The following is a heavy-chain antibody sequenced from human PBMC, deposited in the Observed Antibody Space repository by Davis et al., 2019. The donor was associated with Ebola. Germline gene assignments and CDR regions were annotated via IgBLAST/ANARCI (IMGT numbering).Heavy chain of an antibody. J-gene: IGHJ6*02. CDR1: GGSISSSNW. Sequence: MPSETLSLTCAVSGGSISSSNWWSWVRQPPGKGLEWIGEINHSGSTNYNPSLKSRVTISVDTSKNQFSLKLSSVTAADTAVYYCARGGRCSSTSCQYYYYYGMDVWGQGTTVTVSS. CDR2: INHSGST. D-gene: IGHD2-2*01. V-gene: IGHV4-4*02. CDR3: ARGGRCSSTSCQYYYYYGMDV.